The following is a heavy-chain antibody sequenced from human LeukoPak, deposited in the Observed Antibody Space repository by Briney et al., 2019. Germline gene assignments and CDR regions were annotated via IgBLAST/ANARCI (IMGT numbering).Heavy chain of an antibody. D-gene: IGHD3-9*01. CDR2: FSSSGSTI. CDR3: ARGNYDILTGACYYYYGMDV. V-gene: IGHV3-11*01. CDR1: GFTYSDYY. Sequence: GGSLRLSCAASGFTYSDYYMSWIRQATGKTLEWVSYFSSSGSTIYYADSVKGRFTSSRENTKNSLYLQMNSLRAKDTTVYYCARGNYDILTGACYYYYGMDVWGQGTTVTVSS. J-gene: IGHJ6*02.